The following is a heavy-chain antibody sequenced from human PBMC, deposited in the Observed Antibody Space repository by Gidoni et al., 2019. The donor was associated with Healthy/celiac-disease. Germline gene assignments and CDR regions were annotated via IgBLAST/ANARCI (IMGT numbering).Heavy chain of an antibody. CDR1: GFTFSSYR. V-gene: IGHV3-21*01. CDR2: MRSRSSYI. Sequence: EVQLVESGGGLVKPGGSLRLSCAAPGFTFSSYRMTCVCEAPGKGREWVSSMRSRSSYIYYADSVKGRFTNSRDNAKNSLYLQMNSLRAEDTAVYYCARDGYYDFWSGYYKGYYYYYGMDVWGQGTTVTVSS. J-gene: IGHJ6*02. D-gene: IGHD3-3*01. CDR3: ARDGYYDFWSGYYKGYYYYYGMDV.